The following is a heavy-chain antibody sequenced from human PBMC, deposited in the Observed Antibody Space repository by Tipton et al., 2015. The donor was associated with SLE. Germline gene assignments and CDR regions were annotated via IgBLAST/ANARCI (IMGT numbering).Heavy chain of an antibody. CDR1: GGSFNAYY. CDR3: AREGLSYYDSSGYPLRV. Sequence: TLSLTCAVYGGSFNAYYWTWIRQPPGRGLEWIGEINHSGSSNYNPSLKSRVTISVDTSKNQFSLKLSSVTAADTAVYYCAREGLSYYDSSGYPLRVWGQGTLVTVSS. V-gene: IGHV4-34*01. D-gene: IGHD3-22*01. CDR2: INHSGSS. J-gene: IGHJ4*02.